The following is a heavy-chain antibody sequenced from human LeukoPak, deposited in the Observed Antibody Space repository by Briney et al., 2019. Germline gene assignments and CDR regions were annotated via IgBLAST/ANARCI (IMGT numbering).Heavy chain of an antibody. CDR1: GFTFSSYG. J-gene: IGHJ6*03. Sequence: GGSLRLSCAASGFTFSSYGMHWVRQAPGKGLEWVAFIRYDGSNKYYADSVKGRFTISRDNSKNTLYLQMNSLRPEDTAVYYCAKEALVRGYYYYYMDVWGKGTTVTVSS. CDR3: AKEALVRGYYYYYMDV. CDR2: IRYDGSNK. V-gene: IGHV3-30*02. D-gene: IGHD3-10*01.